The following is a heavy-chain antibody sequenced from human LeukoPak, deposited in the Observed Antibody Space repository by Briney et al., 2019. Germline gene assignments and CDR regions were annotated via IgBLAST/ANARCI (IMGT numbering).Heavy chain of an antibody. J-gene: IGHJ5*02. CDR1: GFTFSSYA. Sequence: GRSLRLSCAASGFTFSSYALHWVRQAPGKGLEWVAVISYDGSNKYYADSVKGRFTISRDNSKNTLYLQMNSLRAEDTAVYYCARDLGNSGYDYSRRRFDPWGQGTLVTVSS. D-gene: IGHD5-12*01. CDR3: ARDLGNSGYDYSRRRFDP. CDR2: ISYDGSNK. V-gene: IGHV3-30*04.